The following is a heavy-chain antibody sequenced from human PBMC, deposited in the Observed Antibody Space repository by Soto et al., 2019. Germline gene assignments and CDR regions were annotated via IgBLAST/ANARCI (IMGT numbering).Heavy chain of an antibody. Sequence: QVQLVESGGGVVQPGGSLRLSCVASGFAFSTYPMHWVRQAPGKGLEWVAIISYDGSNEYYADSVKGRFTASRDNSKNTLYLQMNSLRAEETAVYYCATFHVSGGFYYYYRLDLWGQGTTVAVSS. V-gene: IGHV3-30-3*01. CDR2: ISYDGSNE. CDR3: ATFHVSGGFYYYYRLDL. CDR1: GFAFSTYP. J-gene: IGHJ6*02. D-gene: IGHD3-10*01.